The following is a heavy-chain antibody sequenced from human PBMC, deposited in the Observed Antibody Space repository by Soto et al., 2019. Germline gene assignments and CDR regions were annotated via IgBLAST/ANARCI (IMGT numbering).Heavy chain of an antibody. V-gene: IGHV4-31*03. CDR2: IYYSGST. J-gene: IGHJ5*02. Sequence: SETLSLTCTVSGGSISSGGYYWSWIRQHPGKGLEWIGYIYYSGSTYYNPSLKSRVTISVDTSKNQFSLKLSSVTAADTAVHYCARGTHPTYYYDSSGYYNVVENWFDPWGQGTLVTVSS. D-gene: IGHD3-22*01. CDR3: ARGTHPTYYYDSSGYYNVVENWFDP. CDR1: GGSISSGGYY.